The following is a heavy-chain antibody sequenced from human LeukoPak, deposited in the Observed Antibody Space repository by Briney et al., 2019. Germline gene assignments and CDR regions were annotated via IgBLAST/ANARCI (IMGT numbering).Heavy chain of an antibody. V-gene: IGHV3-23*01. Sequence: PGWSLRLSCAASGFTFSGYAMSWVRQAPCKGLDCVSLITGSCATTYYADSVRGRFTVSSNNPNNTLYLQMNNLPSGATAVCFFAKGDWGGPCLLIENWGEGTLVTVSS. CDR3: AKGDWGGPCLLIEN. J-gene: IGHJ4*02. D-gene: IGHD2-21*01. CDR1: GFTFSGYA. CDR2: ITGSCATT.